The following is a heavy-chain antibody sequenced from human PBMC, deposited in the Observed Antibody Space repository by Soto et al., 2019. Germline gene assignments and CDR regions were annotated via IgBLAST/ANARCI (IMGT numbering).Heavy chain of an antibody. Sequence: ASVKVSCKASGGTFSSYAISWVRQAPGQGLEWMGGIIPIFGTANYAQKFQGRVTITADKSTSTAYMELSSLRSEDTAVYYCARVPDIVATIGGNWFDPWGQGTLVTVSS. CDR2: IIPIFGTA. CDR3: ARVPDIVATIGGNWFDP. CDR1: GGTFSSYA. J-gene: IGHJ5*02. D-gene: IGHD5-12*01. V-gene: IGHV1-69*06.